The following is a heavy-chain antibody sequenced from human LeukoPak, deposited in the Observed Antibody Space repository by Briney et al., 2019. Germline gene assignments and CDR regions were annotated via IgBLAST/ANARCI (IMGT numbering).Heavy chain of an antibody. CDR3: ARSDCSSTSCYVRDLDY. Sequence: GRSLRLSCVASGFTISSYAMHWVRQAPAKGLEGGAVISYDGSNKYYADSVKGRFTISRDNSKNTLYLQMNSLRAEDTAVYYCARSDCSSTSCYVRDLDYWGQGTLVTVSS. CDR1: GFTISSYA. CDR2: ISYDGSNK. D-gene: IGHD2-2*01. V-gene: IGHV3-30*04. J-gene: IGHJ4*02.